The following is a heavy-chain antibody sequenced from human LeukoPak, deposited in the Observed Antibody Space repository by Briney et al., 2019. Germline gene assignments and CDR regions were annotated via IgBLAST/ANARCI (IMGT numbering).Heavy chain of an antibody. D-gene: IGHD2-2*01. CDR1: GGSISSGSYY. J-gene: IGHJ4*02. V-gene: IGHV4-61*02. CDR2: IYTSGST. Sequence: SQTLSLTCTVSGGSISSGSYYWSWIRQPAGKGLEWIGRIYTSGSTNYNPSLKSRVTISVDTSKNQFSLKLSSVTAADTAVYYCARGALDIVVVPAAQGFDYWGQGTLVTVSS. CDR3: ARGALDIVVVPAAQGFDY.